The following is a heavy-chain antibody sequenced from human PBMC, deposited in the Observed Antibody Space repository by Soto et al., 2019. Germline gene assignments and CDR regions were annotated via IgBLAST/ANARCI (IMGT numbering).Heavy chain of an antibody. CDR2: ISGSGGST. CDR1: GFTFSSYA. CDR3: AKGVVVVVAAAKPYFDY. Sequence: GGSLRLSCAASGFTFSSYAMSWVRQAPGKGLEWVSAISGSGGSTYYADSVKGRFTISRDNSKKTLYLQMNSLRAEDTAVSYCAKGVVVVVAAAKPYFDYWGQGTLVTVSS. V-gene: IGHV3-23*01. D-gene: IGHD2-15*01. J-gene: IGHJ4*02.